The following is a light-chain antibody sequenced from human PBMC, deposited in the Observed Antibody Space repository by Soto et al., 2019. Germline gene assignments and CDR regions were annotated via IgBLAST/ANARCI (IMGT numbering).Light chain of an antibody. CDR1: QRIFTW. J-gene: IGKJ1*01. Sequence: DIEMTQSPSTLSASVGERVTITCRASQRIFTWVAWYQQKPGKAPKLLIYQASTLQSGVPSRFRGSGSGTEFTLTINSLQHDDVAAYSCQQYGSYSWTFGQGTKVEI. V-gene: IGKV1-5*03. CDR2: QAS. CDR3: QQYGSYSWT.